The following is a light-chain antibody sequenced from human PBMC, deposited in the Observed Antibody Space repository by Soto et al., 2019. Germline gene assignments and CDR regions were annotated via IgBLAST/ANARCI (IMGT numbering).Light chain of an antibody. CDR2: KAS. CDR3: QQYNDYPLT. J-gene: IGKJ4*01. Sequence: DIQMTQSPSTMSASVGDRVTITCRASQSISSWLAWYQQKPGKAPKLLIYKASSLESGVPSRFSGSGSGTEFTLNISSLQSDDFATYYCQQYNDYPLTFGGGTKVEIK. CDR1: QSISSW. V-gene: IGKV1-5*03.